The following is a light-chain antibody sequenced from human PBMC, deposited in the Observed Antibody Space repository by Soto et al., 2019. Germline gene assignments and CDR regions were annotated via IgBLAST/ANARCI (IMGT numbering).Light chain of an antibody. CDR1: QSVSSY. CDR2: DAS. V-gene: IGKV3-11*01. Sequence: EGVLTQSPATLSLSPGERATLSCRASQSVSSYLAWYQQKRGQAPRLLIYDASKRATGIPARFSGSGFGTDFTLTISSLEAEDSAIYYCQQRSNWPPLYTFGQGTRLEIK. CDR3: QQRSNWPPLYT. J-gene: IGKJ2*01.